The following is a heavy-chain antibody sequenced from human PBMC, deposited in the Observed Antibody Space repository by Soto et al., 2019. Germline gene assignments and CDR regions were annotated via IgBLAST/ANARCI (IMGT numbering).Heavy chain of an antibody. V-gene: IGHV4-34*01. D-gene: IGHD5-18*01. CDR2: INHSGST. Sequence: SETLSLTCAVYGGSFSGYYWSWIRQPPGKGLEWIGEINHSGSTNYNPSLKSRVTISVDTPKNQFSLKLSSVTAADTAVYYCARGRYSYGYNWFDPWGQGTLVTVSS. CDR1: GGSFSGYY. J-gene: IGHJ5*02. CDR3: ARGRYSYGYNWFDP.